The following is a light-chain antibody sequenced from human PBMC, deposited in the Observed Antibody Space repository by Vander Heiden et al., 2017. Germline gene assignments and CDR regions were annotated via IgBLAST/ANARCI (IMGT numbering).Light chain of an antibody. CDR1: QSVLKSSNNKNY. J-gene: IGKJ1*01. Sequence: DIVMTQSPDSLAASLGERATINCKSSQSVLKSSNNKNYLGWYQVKPGQPPKLLIYWASTRESGVPDRFSGSESGTDFSLTISSLQAEDVAVYYCHQYYTTPRTFGQGTKLEI. CDR2: WAS. V-gene: IGKV4-1*01. CDR3: HQYYTTPRT.